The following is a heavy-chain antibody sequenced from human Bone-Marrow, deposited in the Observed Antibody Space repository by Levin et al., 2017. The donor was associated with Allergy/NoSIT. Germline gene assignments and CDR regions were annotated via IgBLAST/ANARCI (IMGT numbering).Heavy chain of an antibody. D-gene: IGHD2-15*01. CDR2: ISSSSSTI. V-gene: IGHV3-48*01. J-gene: IGHJ4*02. CDR1: GFTFSSYS. Sequence: GGSLRLSCAASGFTFSSYSMNWVRQAPGKGLEWVSYISSSSSTIYYADSVKGRFTISRDNAKNSLYLQMNSLRAEDTAVYYCARDSYCSGGSCKGYYFDYWGQGTLVTVSS. CDR3: ARDSYCSGGSCKGYYFDY.